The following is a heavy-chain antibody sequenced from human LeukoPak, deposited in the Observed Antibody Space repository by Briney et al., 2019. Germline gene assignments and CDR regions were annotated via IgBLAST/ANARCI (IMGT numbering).Heavy chain of an antibody. Sequence: KPSETLSLTCTVSGGSISSYYWSWIRQPPGKGLEWIGYIYYSGSTNYNPSLKSRVTISVDTSKNQFSLKLSSVTAADTAVYYCARADYDILTGRQNWFDPWGQGTLVTVSS. J-gene: IGHJ5*02. V-gene: IGHV4-59*01. CDR3: ARADYDILTGRQNWFDP. CDR1: GGSISSYY. D-gene: IGHD3-9*01. CDR2: IYYSGST.